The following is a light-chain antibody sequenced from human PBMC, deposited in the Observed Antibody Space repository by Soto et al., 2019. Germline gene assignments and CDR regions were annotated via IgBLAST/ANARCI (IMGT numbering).Light chain of an antibody. CDR2: GAS. Sequence: EIVMTQSPAILSVSPGERATLSCRASQTVASNLAWYQQKPGQAPRLLIHGASTRATGVSARFSGSGSGTEFTLTISSLQSEAFAVYYCQQYHNWPPQYTFGQGTKLQIK. V-gene: IGKV3D-15*01. CDR1: QTVASN. CDR3: QQYHNWPPQYT. J-gene: IGKJ2*01.